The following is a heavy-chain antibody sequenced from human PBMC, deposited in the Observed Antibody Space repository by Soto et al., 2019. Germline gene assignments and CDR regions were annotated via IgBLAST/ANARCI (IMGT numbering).Heavy chain of an antibody. D-gene: IGHD4-4*01. Sequence: GGSLRLSCAASGFTFSDYSMHWVRQAPGKGLEWVSVITGSRGKTYYADSVKGRFTISRDNSKTSLYLQMDSLRPEDTAIYYCAREGVTNYTDYYFDLWGHGALVTVS. V-gene: IGHV3-23*01. CDR2: ITGSRGKT. J-gene: IGHJ4*01. CDR3: AREGVTNYTDYYFDL. CDR1: GFTFSDYS.